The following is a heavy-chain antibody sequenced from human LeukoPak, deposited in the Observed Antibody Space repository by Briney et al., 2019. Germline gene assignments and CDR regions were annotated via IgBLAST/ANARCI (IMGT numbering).Heavy chain of an antibody. CDR1: GGSISSSSYY. V-gene: IGHV4-39*01. D-gene: IGHD6-13*01. CDR2: IYYSGST. CDR3: ARGSSWPYYYYYYMDV. Sequence: SETLSLTCTVSGGSISSSSYYWGWIRQPPGKGLEWIGSIYYSGSTYYNPSLKSRVTISVDTSKNQFSLKLSSVTAADTAVYYCARGSSWPYYYYYYMDVWGQGTTVTVSS. J-gene: IGHJ6*03.